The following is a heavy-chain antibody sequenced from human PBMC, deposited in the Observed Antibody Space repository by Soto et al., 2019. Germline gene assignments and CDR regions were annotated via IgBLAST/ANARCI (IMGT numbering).Heavy chain of an antibody. Sequence: QVQLVQSGAEVKKPGASVNVSCKASGYTFTGYYMHWVRQAPGQGLEWMGWINPKSGGTMYPQKFQGRVTMPWETSISTAHMAPTRLRSDYTAMYYCAGDLPKGGESAGLDYWAQGTLVTVSS. CDR1: GYTFTGYY. CDR3: AGDLPKGGESAGLDY. J-gene: IGHJ4*02. D-gene: IGHD4-17*01. CDR2: INPKSGGT. V-gene: IGHV1-2*02.